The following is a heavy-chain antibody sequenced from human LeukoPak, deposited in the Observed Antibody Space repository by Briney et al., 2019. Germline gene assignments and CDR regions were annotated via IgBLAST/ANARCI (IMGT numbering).Heavy chain of an antibody. Sequence: ASVKVSFKASGYTFTSYGIGWVRQAPGQGLEWMGWISAYNGNTNYAQKLQGRVTMTTDTSTSTAYMELRSLRSDDTAVYYCARDRGSGLNCDYWGQGTLVTVSS. CDR2: ISAYNGNT. CDR3: ARDRGSGLNCDY. V-gene: IGHV1-18*01. D-gene: IGHD6-19*01. J-gene: IGHJ4*02. CDR1: GYTFTSYG.